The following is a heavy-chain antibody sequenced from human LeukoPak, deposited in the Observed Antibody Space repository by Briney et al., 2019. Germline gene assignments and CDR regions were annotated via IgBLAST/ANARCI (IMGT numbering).Heavy chain of an antibody. D-gene: IGHD4-17*01. CDR3: ARDLYGSYDL. CDR2: IIPIFGTA. Sequence: ASVKVSCEASGGTFSSYAISWVRQAPGQGLEWMGRIIPIFGTANYAQKFQGRVTITTDESTSTAYMELSSLRSEDTAVYYCARDLYGSYDLWGRGTLVTVSS. CDR1: GGTFSSYA. V-gene: IGHV1-69*05. J-gene: IGHJ2*01.